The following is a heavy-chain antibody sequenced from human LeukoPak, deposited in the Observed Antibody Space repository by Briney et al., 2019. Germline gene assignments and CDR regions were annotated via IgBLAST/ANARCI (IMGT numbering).Heavy chain of an antibody. Sequence: KSGGSLRLSCAASGFTFSDYSMNWVCQAPGKGLEWVSLITSTSNYIYYADSGKGRFTLSRDNAKTSRYLQMNSLTAEDPAVNYFATDGLGRSGAQDYWGKGTLVSVSS. CDR2: ITSTSNYI. V-gene: IGHV3-21*01. J-gene: IGHJ4*02. D-gene: IGHD5-12*01. CDR3: ATDGLGRSGAQDY. CDR1: GFTFSDYS.